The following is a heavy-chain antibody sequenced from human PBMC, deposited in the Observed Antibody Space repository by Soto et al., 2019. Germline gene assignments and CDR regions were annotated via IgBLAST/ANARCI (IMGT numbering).Heavy chain of an antibody. Sequence: PSETLSLTCAVSGGSMNTYFWSWIRQPAGKGLEWIGRIYSSGSTSYNPSFKSRVTMSIDTSKSQFSLRLTSMTAADTAVYYCARGLSAFDPWGQGTLVTSPQ. CDR1: GGSMNTYF. D-gene: IGHD3-16*01. CDR2: IYSSGST. J-gene: IGHJ5*02. V-gene: IGHV4-4*07. CDR3: ARGLSAFDP.